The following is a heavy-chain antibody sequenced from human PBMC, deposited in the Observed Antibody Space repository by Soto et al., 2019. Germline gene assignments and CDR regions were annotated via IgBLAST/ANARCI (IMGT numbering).Heavy chain of an antibody. CDR1: GFTFSSYS. CDR3: ARESIMITFGGDMDAFDI. CDR2: ISSSSSYI. Sequence: GGSLRLSCAASGFTFSSYSMNWVRQAPGKGLEWVSSISSSSSYIYYADSVKGRFTISRDNAKNSLYLQMNSLRAEDTAVYYCARESIMITFGGDMDAFDIWGQGTMVTVSS. D-gene: IGHD3-16*01. J-gene: IGHJ3*02. V-gene: IGHV3-21*01.